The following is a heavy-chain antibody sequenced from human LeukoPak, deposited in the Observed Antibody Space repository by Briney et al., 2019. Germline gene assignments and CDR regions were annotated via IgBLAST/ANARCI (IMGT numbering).Heavy chain of an antibody. CDR2: IKQDGSEK. J-gene: IGHJ4*02. V-gene: IGHV3-7*01. CDR1: GFTFSNYW. D-gene: IGHD6-13*01. Sequence: GGSLRLSCAASGFTFSNYWMSWVRQAPGKGLEWVANIKQDGSEKYYVDSVKGRFTISRDNAKNSLYLQMNSLRAEDTAVYYCARVRLAAASDWGQGTLVTVSS. CDR3: ARVRLAAASD.